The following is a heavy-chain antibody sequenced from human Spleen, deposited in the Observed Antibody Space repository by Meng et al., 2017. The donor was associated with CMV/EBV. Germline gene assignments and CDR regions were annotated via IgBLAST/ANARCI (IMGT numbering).Heavy chain of an antibody. V-gene: IGHV1-2*02. CDR1: GYTFVDFY. CDR3: ARVGYDSSGYRAY. CDR2: INPNSGGT. D-gene: IGHD3-22*01. Sequence: KASGYTFVDFYMHWVRQAPGQGLEWVGWINPNSGGTNIAQKFQGRVTMTRDTSISTAYMELSGLTSDDTALYYCARVGYDSSGYRAYWGQGSLVTVSS. J-gene: IGHJ4*02.